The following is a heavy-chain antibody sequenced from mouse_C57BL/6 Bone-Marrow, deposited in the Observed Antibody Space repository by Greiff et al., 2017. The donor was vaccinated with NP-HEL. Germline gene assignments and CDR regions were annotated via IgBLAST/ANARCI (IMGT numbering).Heavy chain of an antibody. D-gene: IGHD2-4*01. CDR2: IDPETGGT. CDR3: TPDDYDDARYYYAMDY. V-gene: IGHV1-15*01. J-gene: IGHJ4*01. CDR1: GYTFTDYE. Sequence: QVQLQQSGAELVRPGASVTLSCKASGYTFTDYEMHWVKQTPVHGLEWIGAIDPETGGTAYNQKFKGKAILTADKSSSTAYMELRSLTSEDSAVYYCTPDDYDDARYYYAMDYWGQGTSVTVSS.